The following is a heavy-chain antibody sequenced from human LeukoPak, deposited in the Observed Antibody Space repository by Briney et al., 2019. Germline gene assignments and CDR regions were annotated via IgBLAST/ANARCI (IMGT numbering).Heavy chain of an antibody. V-gene: IGHV3-23*01. CDR2: FSGSGGNT. D-gene: IGHD6-6*01. J-gene: IGHJ6*02. CDR1: GFTFSRYA. CDR3: AREASHYGMDV. Sequence: GGSLRLSCAASGFTFSRYAMNWVRQAPGKGLEWVSSFSGSGGNTYYADSVKGRFTISRDNSKNTLYLQMNSLRVEDTAVYYCAREASHYGMDVWGQGTTVTVSS.